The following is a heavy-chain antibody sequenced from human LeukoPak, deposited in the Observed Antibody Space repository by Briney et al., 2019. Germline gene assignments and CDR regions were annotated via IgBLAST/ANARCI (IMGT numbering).Heavy chain of an antibody. CDR2: ISSSSSTI. CDR3: ARTGYSSGWSYFDY. Sequence: PGGSLRLSCAASGFTFSSYSMNWVRQAPGKGLEWVSYISSSSSTIYYADSVKGRFTISRDNAKNSLYLQMNSLRDEDTAVYYCARTGYSSGWSYFDYWGQGTTVTVSS. D-gene: IGHD6-19*01. CDR1: GFTFSSYS. V-gene: IGHV3-48*02. J-gene: IGHJ4*03.